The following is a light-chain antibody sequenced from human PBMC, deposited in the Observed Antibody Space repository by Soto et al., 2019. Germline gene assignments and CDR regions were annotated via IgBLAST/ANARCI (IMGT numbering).Light chain of an antibody. CDR3: QQSHRIPLT. J-gene: IGKJ4*01. CDR1: QRIATY. CDR2: GAS. V-gene: IGKV1-39*01. Sequence: DIQMTQSPSSLSASVGDRVTITCRASQRIATYLNWHQQKPGKAPRLLIYGASSLESGVPSRFSARGSGTEFTLTISSLLPEYCATYYCQQSHRIPLTFGGGTKVEI.